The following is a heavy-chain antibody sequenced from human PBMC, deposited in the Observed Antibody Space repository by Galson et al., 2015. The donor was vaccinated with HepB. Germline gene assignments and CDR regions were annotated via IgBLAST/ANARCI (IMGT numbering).Heavy chain of an antibody. CDR3: ANGGPYSSSPLLDY. Sequence: SLRLSCAASGFTFSSYGMHWVRQAPGKGLEWAAVISYDGSNKYYADSVKGRFTISRDNSKNTLYLQMNSLRAEDTAVYYCANGGPYSSSPLLDYWGQGTLVTVSS. CDR2: ISYDGSNK. CDR1: GFTFSSYG. V-gene: IGHV3-30*18. D-gene: IGHD6-6*01. J-gene: IGHJ4*02.